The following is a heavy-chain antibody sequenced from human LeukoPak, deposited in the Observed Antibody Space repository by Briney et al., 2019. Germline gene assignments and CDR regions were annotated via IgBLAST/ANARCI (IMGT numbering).Heavy chain of an antibody. J-gene: IGHJ4*02. D-gene: IGHD1-26*01. CDR1: GYTFTDNY. Sequence: ASVNVSCKASGYTFTDNYMHWVRQAPGQRLEWMGWINPNSGGRNYAQKFQGRVTMTRDTSISTAYMELSRLRSDDTAMYYCARDLRLYSGSTDYFDYWGQGTPVTVSS. V-gene: IGHV1-2*02. CDR3: ARDLRLYSGSTDYFDY. CDR2: INPNSGGR.